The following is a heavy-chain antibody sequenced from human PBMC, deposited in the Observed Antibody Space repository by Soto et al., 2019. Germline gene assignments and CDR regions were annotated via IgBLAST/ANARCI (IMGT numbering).Heavy chain of an antibody. CDR2: INPANGVA. J-gene: IGHJ3*02. CDR3: TRGGGVGLDGSAAVDI. CDR1: GYTLTSHH. Sequence: QVHLVQSGAEVKKPGASMKVSCTASGYTLTSHHVHWVRQAPGRRLEWMGSINPANGVAQYTARFQGGVIMTKDTSTSTVYMGLGGLPSEHTPIFYCTRGGGVGLDGSAAVDIRGQGTMVTVSS. D-gene: IGHD1-1*01. V-gene: IGHV1-46*01.